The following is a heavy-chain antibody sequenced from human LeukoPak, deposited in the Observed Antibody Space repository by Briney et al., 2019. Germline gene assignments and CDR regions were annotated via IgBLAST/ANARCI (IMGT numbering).Heavy chain of an antibody. J-gene: IGHJ4*02. V-gene: IGHV4-39*01. CDR3: ARRTMVRGVITSYSFDY. Sequence: PSETLSLTCTVSGGSISSSSYYWGWIRQPPGKGLEWIGTIYYSGSTYYNPSLKSRVTISVDTSKNQFSLKLSSVTAADTAVYYCARRTMVRGVITSYSFDYWGREPWSPSPQ. CDR1: GGSISSSSYY. D-gene: IGHD3-10*01. CDR2: IYYSGST.